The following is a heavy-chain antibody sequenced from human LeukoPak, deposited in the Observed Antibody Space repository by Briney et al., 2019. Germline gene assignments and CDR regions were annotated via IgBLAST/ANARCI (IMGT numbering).Heavy chain of an antibody. D-gene: IGHD3-22*01. CDR1: GYTFTSYG. V-gene: IGHV1-18*01. CDR2: ISAYNGNT. CDR3: ARSYSSPWYYYDSSGSRSFDY. Sequence: ASVKVSCKASGYTFTSYGISWVRQAPGQGLEWMGWISAYNGNTNYAQKLQGRVTMTTDTSTSTAYMELRSLRSDDTAVYYCARSYSSPWYYYDSSGSRSFDYWGQGTLVTVSS. J-gene: IGHJ4*02.